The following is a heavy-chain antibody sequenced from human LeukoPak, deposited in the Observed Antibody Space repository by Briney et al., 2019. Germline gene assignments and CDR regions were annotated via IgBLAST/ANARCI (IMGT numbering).Heavy chain of an antibody. D-gene: IGHD6-19*01. V-gene: IGHV4-39*01. CDR1: SGSINSSSYY. J-gene: IGHJ3*02. CDR2: IYYIGNT. Sequence: SETLSLTCTVSSGSINSSSYYWGWIRQPPGKGLEWIGSIYYIGNTYYNPSLKSRVTMSVDTSKNQFSLKLSSVTAADTAVYYCARRAVAGTAFDIRGQGTMVTVSS. CDR3: ARRAVAGTAFDI.